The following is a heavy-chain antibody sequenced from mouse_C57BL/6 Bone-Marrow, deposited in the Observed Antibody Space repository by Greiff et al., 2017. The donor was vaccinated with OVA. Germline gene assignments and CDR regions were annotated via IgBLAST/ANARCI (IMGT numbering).Heavy chain of an antibody. CDR1: GYTFTSYG. CDR3: ARGRVWLRGDY. Sequence: VQLKESGAELARPGASVKLSCKASGYTFTSYGISWVKQRTGQGLEWIGEIYPRSGNTYYNEKFKGKATLTADKSSSTAYMELRSLTSEDSAVYFCARGRVWLRGDYWGQGTTLTVSS. J-gene: IGHJ2*01. V-gene: IGHV1-81*01. D-gene: IGHD2-2*01. CDR2: IYPRSGNT.